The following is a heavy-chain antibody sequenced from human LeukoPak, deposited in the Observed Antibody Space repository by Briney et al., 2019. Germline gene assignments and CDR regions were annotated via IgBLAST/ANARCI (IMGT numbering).Heavy chain of an antibody. Sequence: SETLSLTCAVYGGSFRGYYWSWIRQPPGKGLEWIGEINHSGSTNYNPSLKSRVTISVDTSKNQFSLKLSSVTAADTAVYYCARYRDCSGGSCYLYYYYGMDVWGQGTTVTVSS. CDR1: GGSFRGYY. D-gene: IGHD2-15*01. V-gene: IGHV4-34*01. CDR3: ARYRDCSGGSCYLYYYYGMDV. CDR2: INHSGST. J-gene: IGHJ6*02.